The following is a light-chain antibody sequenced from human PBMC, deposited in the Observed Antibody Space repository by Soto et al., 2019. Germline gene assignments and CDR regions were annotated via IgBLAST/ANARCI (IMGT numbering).Light chain of an antibody. J-gene: IGKJ1*01. CDR2: GAS. CDR1: QSVSSSY. V-gene: IGKV3-20*01. Sequence: EIVLTQSPATLSSSPGETAPLSCMASQSVSSSYLAWYKQKPGQAPRLLIYGASSRATGIPDRFTGSGSGTEFTLTINRVEPEDFEVYFCQQYAGSPRTFGQGTKVDI. CDR3: QQYAGSPRT.